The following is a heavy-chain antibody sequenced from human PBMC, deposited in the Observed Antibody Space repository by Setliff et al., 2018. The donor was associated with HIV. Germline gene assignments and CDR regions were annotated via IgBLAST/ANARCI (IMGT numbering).Heavy chain of an antibody. CDR3: AKIAQPDYYDSSGYYPRGAFDI. V-gene: IGHV1-18*01. D-gene: IGHD3-22*01. CDR2: ISAYNGNT. J-gene: IGHJ3*02. CDR1: GYTFTSYG. Sequence: RASVKVSCKASGYTFTSYGISWVRQAPGQGLEWMGWISAYNGNTNYAQKLQGRVTMTTDTSTSTAYMELRSLRSDDTAVYYCAKIAQPDYYDSSGYYPRGAFDIWGQGTMVTVSS.